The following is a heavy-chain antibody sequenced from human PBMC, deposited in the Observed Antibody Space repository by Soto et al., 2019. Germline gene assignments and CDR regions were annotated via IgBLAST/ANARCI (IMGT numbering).Heavy chain of an antibody. V-gene: IGHV5-51*03. CDR1: GYSFTSYW. J-gene: IGHJ4*02. D-gene: IGHD5-12*01. Sequence: EVQLVQSGAEVKKPGESLKISCKGSGYSFTSYWIGWVRQMPGKGLEWMGIIYPGDSDTRYSPSFQGQVTISADKSISTAYLQWSSLKASDTAMYYCATCGGGSGYDPGEPNFDYWGQGTLVTVSS. CDR3: ATCGGGSGYDPGEPNFDY. CDR2: IYPGDSDT.